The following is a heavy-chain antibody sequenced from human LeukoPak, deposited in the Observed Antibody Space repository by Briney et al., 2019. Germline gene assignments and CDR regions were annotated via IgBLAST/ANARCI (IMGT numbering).Heavy chain of an antibody. CDR3: ASGITYCSGGSCIDY. Sequence: GGSLRLSCAASGFTFSSYSMSWVRQAPGKGLEWVSSISSSSSYIYYADSVKGRFTISRDNAKNSLYLQMNSLRSEDTAVYYCASGITYCSGGSCIDYWGQGTLVTVSS. D-gene: IGHD2-15*01. V-gene: IGHV3-21*04. CDR2: ISSSSSYI. J-gene: IGHJ4*02. CDR1: GFTFSSYS.